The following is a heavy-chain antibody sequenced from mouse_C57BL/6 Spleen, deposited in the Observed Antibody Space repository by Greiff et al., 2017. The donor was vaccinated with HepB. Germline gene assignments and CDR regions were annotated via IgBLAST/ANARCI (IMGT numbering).Heavy chain of an antibody. CDR3: ARWGSYRYFDV. CDR2: IDPSDSYT. D-gene: IGHD1-1*01. CDR1: GYTFTSYW. Sequence: QVQLQQPGAELVMPGASVKLSCKASGYTFTSYWMHWVKQRPGQGLEWIGEIDPSDSYTNYNQKFKGQSTLTVDKSSSTAYMQLSSLTSEDSAVYCCARWGSYRYFDVWGTGTTVTVSS. J-gene: IGHJ1*03. V-gene: IGHV1-69*01.